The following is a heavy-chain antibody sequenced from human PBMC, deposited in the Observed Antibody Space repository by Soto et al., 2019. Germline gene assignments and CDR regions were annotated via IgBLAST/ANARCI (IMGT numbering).Heavy chain of an antibody. V-gene: IGHV1-69*04. CDR1: GGDLKNSG. J-gene: IGHJ4*02. D-gene: IGHD1-26*01. Sequence: QVHLVQSGAEMKKPGSSVKVSCKVSGGDLKNSGISWVMQAPGQGLEWMGGIFPLLAMVDYSQTFQGRVTITADESTNTASMDLGRLKTDDTAVYYCATEDEATLKSWGQGTLVIVSS. CDR3: ATEDEATLKS. CDR2: IFPLLAMV.